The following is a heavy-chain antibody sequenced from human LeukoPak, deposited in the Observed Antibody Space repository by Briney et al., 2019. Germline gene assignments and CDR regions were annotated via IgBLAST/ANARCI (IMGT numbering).Heavy chain of an antibody. Sequence: ASVKVSCKVSGYTFTSYAMHWVRQAPGQRLEWMGWINAGNGNTKYSQKFQGRVTITRDTSASTAYMELSSLRSEDTAVYYCARGNSGYRGARDYWGQGTLVTVSP. J-gene: IGHJ4*02. V-gene: IGHV1-3*01. CDR3: ARGNSGYRGARDY. CDR1: GYTFTSYA. D-gene: IGHD5-12*01. CDR2: INAGNGNT.